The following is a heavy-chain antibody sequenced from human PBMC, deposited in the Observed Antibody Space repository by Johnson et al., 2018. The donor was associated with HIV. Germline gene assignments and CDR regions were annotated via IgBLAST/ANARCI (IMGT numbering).Heavy chain of an antibody. Sequence: VQLVESGGGLVQPGGSLRLSCAASGFTFSSYGMHWVRQAPGNGLEWVAIIRYDGSNKYYADSVKGRFTISRDNSKNTLYLQMNSLRAEDTAVYYCAIGTGTTSAVFVAFDIWGQGTMVTVAS. J-gene: IGHJ3*02. CDR3: AIGTGTTSAVFVAFDI. CDR2: IRYDGSNK. D-gene: IGHD1-7*01. V-gene: IGHV3-30*02. CDR1: GFTFSSYG.